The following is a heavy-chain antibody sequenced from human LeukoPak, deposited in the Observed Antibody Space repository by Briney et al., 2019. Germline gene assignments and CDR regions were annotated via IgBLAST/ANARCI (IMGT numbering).Heavy chain of an antibody. V-gene: IGHV1-18*04. CDR2: ISAYNGNT. D-gene: IGHD3-22*01. CDR3: ARVPPGPYYYDSSGYHDY. Sequence: ASVKVSCKASGYTFTGYYMHWVRQAPGQGLEWMGWISAYNGNTNYAPKLQGRVTMTTDTSTSTAYMELRSLRSDDTAVYYCARVPPGPYYYDSSGYHDYWGQGTLVTVSS. J-gene: IGHJ4*02. CDR1: GYTFTGYY.